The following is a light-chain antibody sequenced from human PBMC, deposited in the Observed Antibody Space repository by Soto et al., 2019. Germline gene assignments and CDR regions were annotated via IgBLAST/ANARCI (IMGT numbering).Light chain of an antibody. CDR3: QQYSDYPWT. CDR2: KAS. J-gene: IGKJ1*01. Sequence: DIQMTQSPSTLSASVGDRVTITCRASQSLSSKLAWYQQKPGKAPKLLIYKASSLESGVPSRFSGSESGTEFTLTISSLQPEDFATYYCQQYSDYPWTFGQGTKVEIK. CDR1: QSLSSK. V-gene: IGKV1-5*03.